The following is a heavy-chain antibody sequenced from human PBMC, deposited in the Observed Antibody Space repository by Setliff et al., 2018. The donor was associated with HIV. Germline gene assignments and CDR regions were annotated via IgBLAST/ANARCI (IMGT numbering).Heavy chain of an antibody. CDR3: ARGGANPSWFDS. J-gene: IGHJ5*01. V-gene: IGHV3-7*03. D-gene: IGHD3-16*01. CDR1: GFTFRSYW. CDR2: MKEDGSKK. Sequence: GGSLRLSCEASGFTFRSYWMSWVRQSPGKGLELVANMKEDGSKKNYVDSVKGRFTISRDNSKNTLNLQMNSLRAEDTAVYYCARGGANPSWFDSWGQGTLVTVSS.